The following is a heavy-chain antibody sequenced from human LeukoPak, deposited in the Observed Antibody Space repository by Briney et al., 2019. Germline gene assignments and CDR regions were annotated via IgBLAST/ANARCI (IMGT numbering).Heavy chain of an antibody. CDR1: GYSISSGYY. D-gene: IGHD2-15*01. CDR3: ARAVHCSGGSCYLHYFDS. J-gene: IGHJ4*02. Sequence: SETLSLTCTVSGYSISSGYYWAWTGQPPGKGLEWIGVFYHSGSTYYNPSLKSRVTISVDTSKNQFSLKLSSVTAADTAVYYCARAVHCSGGSCYLHYFDSWGPGTLVTVSS. CDR2: FYHSGST. V-gene: IGHV4-38-2*02.